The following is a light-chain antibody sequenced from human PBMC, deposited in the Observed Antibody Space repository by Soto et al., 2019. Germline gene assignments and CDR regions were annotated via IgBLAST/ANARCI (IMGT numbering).Light chain of an antibody. CDR3: QQYNNWPST. CDR1: QSVSSD. Sequence: EIVMTQSPATLSVSPGAGATVYYRASQSVSSDLAGYQQKPGQAPRLLISGASTRATGVPARFSSSGSGTEVTLTTSSLQSEAFAVYYCQQYNNWPSTFGQGTRLEIK. V-gene: IGKV3-15*01. CDR2: GAS. J-gene: IGKJ5*01.